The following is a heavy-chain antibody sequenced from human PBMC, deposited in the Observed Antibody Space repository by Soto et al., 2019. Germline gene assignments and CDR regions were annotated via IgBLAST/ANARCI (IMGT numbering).Heavy chain of an antibody. D-gene: IGHD2-2*01. CDR1: GFTFSSYW. CDR3: ARARGSCSSTSCYFDFDY. J-gene: IGHJ4*02. Sequence: GGSLRLSCAASGFTFSSYWMHWVRQTPGKGLVWVSRINSDGSITGYADSVKGRFTISRDNAKNTLYLQMNSLRAEDTAVYYCARARGSCSSTSCYFDFDYWGQGTLVTVSS. V-gene: IGHV3-74*01. CDR2: INSDGSIT.